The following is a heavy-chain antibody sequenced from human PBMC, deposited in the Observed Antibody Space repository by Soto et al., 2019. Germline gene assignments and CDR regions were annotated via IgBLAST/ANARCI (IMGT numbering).Heavy chain of an antibody. Sequence: QIQLMQSGAEVKKPGASVKVSCTASGYTFTSYGIHWVRQAPGQRLEWSGWINAGNGNTKYSEKFQGRVTITSDTSACTAYLELSSLRSADTSVYYCAREPYDSSAYYHHYYYGMDVWGQGTTVTVSS. D-gene: IGHD3-22*01. CDR1: GYTFTSYG. V-gene: IGHV1-3*01. CDR3: AREPYDSSAYYHHYYYGMDV. CDR2: INAGNGNT. J-gene: IGHJ6*02.